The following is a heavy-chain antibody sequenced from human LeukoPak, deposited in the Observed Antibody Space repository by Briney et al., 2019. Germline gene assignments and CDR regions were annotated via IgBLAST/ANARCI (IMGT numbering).Heavy chain of an antibody. J-gene: IGHJ6*03. CDR2: IYRSGST. CDR1: NYSISNSLY. Sequence: SSEPLSLICSGSNYSISNSLYWGWLRQPPGKVLEWIGSIYRSGSTFYNPSLKSRVTISLDTSKNQFSLKLSSVTAADTAVYFCARGTYGYYMDVWGKGTTVTVSS. D-gene: IGHD4-17*01. V-gene: IGHV4-38-2*02. CDR3: ARGTYGYYMDV.